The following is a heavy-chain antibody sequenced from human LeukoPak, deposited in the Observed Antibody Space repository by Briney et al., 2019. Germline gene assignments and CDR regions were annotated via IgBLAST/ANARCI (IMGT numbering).Heavy chain of an antibody. D-gene: IGHD6-19*01. V-gene: IGHV1-3*01. CDR3: ARRKAVAGTVLDY. J-gene: IGHJ4*02. CDR2: INAGNGNT. Sequence: ASVKVSCKASGYTFTSYAMHWVRQAPGQRLEWMGWINAGNGNTKYSQKFQGRVTITRDTSASTAYVELSSLRSEDTAVYYCARRKAVAGTVLDYWGQGTLVTVSS. CDR1: GYTFTSYA.